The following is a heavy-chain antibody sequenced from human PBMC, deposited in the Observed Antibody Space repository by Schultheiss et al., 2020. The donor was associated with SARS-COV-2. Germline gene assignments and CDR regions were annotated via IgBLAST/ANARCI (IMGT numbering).Heavy chain of an antibody. J-gene: IGHJ4*02. Sequence: GGSLRLSCAASGFTFSDYYMSWIRQAPGKGLEWVSYISSSGSTIYYADSVKGRFTISRDNAKNSLYLQMNSLRAEDTAVYYCARDRRIDSSWFLFDYWGQGTLVTVAS. V-gene: IGHV3-11*01. CDR3: ARDRRIDSSWFLFDY. CDR2: ISSSGSTI. D-gene: IGHD6-13*01. CDR1: GFTFSDYY.